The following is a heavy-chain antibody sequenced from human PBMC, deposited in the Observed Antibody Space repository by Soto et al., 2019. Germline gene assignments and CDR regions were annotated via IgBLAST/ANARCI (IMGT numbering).Heavy chain of an antibody. CDR2: ISHGGSRSI. CDR3: ARFRAGNYFDY. D-gene: IGHD6-19*01. V-gene: IGHV3-48*01. Sequence: GGSLRLSCAASGFIFDNYSMNWVRQAPGTGLEWVSYISHGGSRSIYYANSVKGRFTISRDNAKNSLYLQMNSLRAEDSAVYYCARFRAGNYFDYWGQGSLVTVSS. J-gene: IGHJ4*02. CDR1: GFIFDNYS.